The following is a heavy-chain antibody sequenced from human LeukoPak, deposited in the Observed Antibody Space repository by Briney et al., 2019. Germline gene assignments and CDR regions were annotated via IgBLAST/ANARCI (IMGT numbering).Heavy chain of an antibody. CDR2: IYHSGST. J-gene: IGHJ4*02. V-gene: IGHV4-30-2*01. D-gene: IGHD1-20*01. CDR3: ARSLTPYAYYFDY. Sequence: WVRQMPGKGLEWIGYIYHSGSTYYNPSLKSRVTISVDRSKNQFSLKLSSVTAADTAVYYCARSLTPYAYYFDYWGQGTLVTVSS.